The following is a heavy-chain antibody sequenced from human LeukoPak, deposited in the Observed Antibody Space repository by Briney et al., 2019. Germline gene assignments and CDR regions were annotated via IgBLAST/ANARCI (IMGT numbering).Heavy chain of an antibody. D-gene: IGHD6-6*01. CDR2: ISWNSGSI. V-gene: IGHV3-9*01. J-gene: IGHJ3*02. CDR1: GFTFDDYA. Sequence: PGGSLRLSCAASGFTFDDYAMHWVRQAPGKGLEWVSGISWNSGSIGYADSVKGRFTISRDNAKNSLYLQMNSLRAEDTALYYCAKFRGYSSSFDAFDIWGQGTMVTVSS. CDR3: AKFRGYSSSFDAFDI.